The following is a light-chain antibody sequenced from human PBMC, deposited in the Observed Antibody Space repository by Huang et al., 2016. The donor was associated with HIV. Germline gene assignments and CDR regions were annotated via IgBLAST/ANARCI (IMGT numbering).Light chain of an antibody. CDR3: QQYYTNYYT. J-gene: IGKJ2*01. CDR1: QDLLFNATNKRF. CDR2: WAS. V-gene: IGKV4-1*01. Sequence: DIVMTQSPDSLTVSLGERATINCKSSQDLLFNATNKRFLAWYQQRPRQPPKLLIYWASTRASDVPDQFSGSGSGTDFTLTINSLQAEDMAVYFCQQYYTNYYTFGQGTKLEIQ.